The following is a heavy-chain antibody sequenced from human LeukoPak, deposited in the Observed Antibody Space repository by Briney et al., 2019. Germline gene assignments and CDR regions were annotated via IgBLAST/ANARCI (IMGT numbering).Heavy chain of an antibody. CDR2: IKQDASEI. J-gene: IGHJ6*02. Sequence: GGSLRLSSAASGFTFSTYWMNWVRQAPGKGLEWVANIKQDASEIYYVDSVKGRFTISRDNAKNSLYLQMNSLRAEDTAVYYCVRAMDVWGQGTTVTVSS. CDR1: GFTFSTYW. V-gene: IGHV3-7*01. CDR3: VRAMDV.